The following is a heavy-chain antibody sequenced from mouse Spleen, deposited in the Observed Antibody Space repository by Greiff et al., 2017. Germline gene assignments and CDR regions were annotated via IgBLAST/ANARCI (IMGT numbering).Heavy chain of an antibody. CDR3: ARRRKLGLDY. J-gene: IGHJ2*01. Sequence: QVQLQQPGAELVKPGASVKLSCKASGYTFTSYWMHWVKQRPGQGLEWIGEIDPSDSYTNYNQKFKGKATLTVDKSSSTAYMQLSSLTSEDSAVYYCARRRKLGLDYWGQGTTLTVSS. D-gene: IGHD4-1*01. CDR2: IDPSDSYT. CDR1: GYTFTSYW. V-gene: IGHV1-69*02.